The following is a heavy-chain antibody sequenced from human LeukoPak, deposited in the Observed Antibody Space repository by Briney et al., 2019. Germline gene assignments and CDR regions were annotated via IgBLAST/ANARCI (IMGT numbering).Heavy chain of an antibody. Sequence: ASVKVSCKASGYTFANFGITWVRQAPGQGLEWMGWISVYNGNTNYAQNLQGRVTLTTDTSTSSAYMELRSLRSDDTALYYCARTCSSSSCYMVHWGQGTLVTVSS. CDR1: GYTFANFG. CDR3: ARTCSSSSCYMVH. CDR2: ISVYNGNT. J-gene: IGHJ4*02. V-gene: IGHV1-18*01. D-gene: IGHD2-2*02.